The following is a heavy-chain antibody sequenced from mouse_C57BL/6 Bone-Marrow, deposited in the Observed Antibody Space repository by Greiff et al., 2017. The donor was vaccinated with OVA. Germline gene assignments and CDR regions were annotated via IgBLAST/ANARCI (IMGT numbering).Heavy chain of an antibody. CDR1: GYSITSGYY. CDR3: ASDSNYVGWFAY. J-gene: IGHJ3*01. V-gene: IGHV3-6*01. D-gene: IGHD2-5*01. CDR2: ISYDGSN. Sequence: EVQLQESGPGLVKPSQSLSLTCSVTGYSITSGYYWNWIRQFPGNKLEWMGYISYDGSNNYNPSLKNRISITRDTSKNQFFLKLNSVTTEDTATYYCASDSNYVGWFAYWGQGTLVTVSA.